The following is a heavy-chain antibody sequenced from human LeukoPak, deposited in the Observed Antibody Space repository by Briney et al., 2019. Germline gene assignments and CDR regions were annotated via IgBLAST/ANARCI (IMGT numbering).Heavy chain of an antibody. D-gene: IGHD4-17*01. Sequence: PSQTLSLTCTVSGGSISSGGYYWSWIRQHPGKGLEWIGCIYYSGTTYYHPSLTSRVAISVDTSKNQFSMKLSSVTAADTAVYYCARSGTVTTWNYWGQGTLVTVSS. J-gene: IGHJ4*02. CDR3: ARSGTVTTWNY. CDR1: GGSISSGGYY. CDR2: IYYSGTT. V-gene: IGHV4-31*03.